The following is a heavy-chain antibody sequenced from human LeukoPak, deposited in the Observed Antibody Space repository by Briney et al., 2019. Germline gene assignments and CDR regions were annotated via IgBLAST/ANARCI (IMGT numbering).Heavy chain of an antibody. D-gene: IGHD5-12*01. CDR3: ARDEYEYAGWFDP. CDR2: ISGSSSYI. J-gene: IGHJ5*02. V-gene: IGHV3-21*01. CDR1: GFTFSSYS. Sequence: GGSLRLSCAASGFTFSSYSMSWVRQAPGKGLEWVSSISGSSSYIYYADSVKGRFTISRDNAKNSLYLQMNSLRVEDTAVYYCARDEYEYAGWFDPWGQGTLVTVSS.